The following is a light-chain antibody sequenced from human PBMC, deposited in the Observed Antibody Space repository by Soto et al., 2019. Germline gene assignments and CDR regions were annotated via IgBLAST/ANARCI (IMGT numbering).Light chain of an antibody. J-gene: IGLJ1*01. V-gene: IGLV2-11*01. CDR2: DVS. CDR3: CSYTGSYTLV. CDR1: SSDVGGYKY. Sequence: QPALTQPRSVSGSPGQSVTISCAGTSSDVGGYKYVSWYQQHPGKDPKVMIYDVSKRPSGVPDRFSGSKSGNTASLTISGLQAEDEADYYCCSYTGSYTLVFGTGTKVTVL.